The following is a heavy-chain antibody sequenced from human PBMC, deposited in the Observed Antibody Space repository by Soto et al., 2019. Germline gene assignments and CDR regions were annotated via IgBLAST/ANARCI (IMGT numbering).Heavy chain of an antibody. Sequence: SETLSLTCAVYGGSFSGYYWSWIRQPPGKGLEWIGEINHSGSTNYNPSLKSRVTISVDTSKNQFSLKLSSVTAADTAVYYCARGVGGIAAAGRYYYYYYGMDVWGQGTTVT. CDR1: GGSFSGYY. CDR2: INHSGST. J-gene: IGHJ6*02. D-gene: IGHD6-13*01. CDR3: ARGVGGIAAAGRYYYYYYGMDV. V-gene: IGHV4-34*01.